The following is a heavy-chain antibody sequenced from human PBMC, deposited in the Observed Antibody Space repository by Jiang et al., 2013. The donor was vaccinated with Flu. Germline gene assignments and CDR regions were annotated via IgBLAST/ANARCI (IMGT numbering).Heavy chain of an antibody. CDR3: ARGMGRDYYDSL. CDR1: GGSFSGYY. J-gene: IGHJ4*02. Sequence: LLKPSETLSLTCAVYGGSFSGYYWSWIRQPPGKGLEWIGEVNHSGSTNYNPSLKSRVTISVDTSKNQFSLKLSSMTAADTAVYYCARGMGRDYYDSLWGQGTLATVSS. V-gene: IGHV4-34*01. D-gene: IGHD3-22*01. CDR2: VNHSGST.